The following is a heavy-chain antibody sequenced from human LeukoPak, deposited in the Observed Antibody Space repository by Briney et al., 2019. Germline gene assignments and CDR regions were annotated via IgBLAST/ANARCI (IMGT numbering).Heavy chain of an antibody. CDR3: ARAVGVGRGTYFDL. D-gene: IGHD1-1*01. Sequence: SETLSHTCTVSGGSISSYYWSWIRQPPGKGLEWIGYISYSGSSNYNPSLKSRVTISVDTSKNQFSLKLSSVTAADTAVHYCARAVGVGRGTYFDLWGRGTLVTVSS. CDR2: ISYSGSS. V-gene: IGHV4-59*08. CDR1: GGSISSYY. J-gene: IGHJ2*01.